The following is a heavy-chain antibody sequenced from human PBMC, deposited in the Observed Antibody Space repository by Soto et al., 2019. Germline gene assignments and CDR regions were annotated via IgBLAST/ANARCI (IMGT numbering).Heavy chain of an antibody. J-gene: IGHJ5*02. D-gene: IGHD3-10*01. CDR1: GGTFSSYA. Sequence: QVQLVQSGAEVKKPGSSVKVSCKASGGTFSSYAISWVRQAPGQGLEWMGGIIPIFGTANYAQKFQGRVTITADESTGAASMELSSLRSEDTAVYYCAREARSTPPEVGWFDPWGQGTLVTVSS. CDR2: IIPIFGTA. CDR3: AREARSTPPEVGWFDP. V-gene: IGHV1-69*12.